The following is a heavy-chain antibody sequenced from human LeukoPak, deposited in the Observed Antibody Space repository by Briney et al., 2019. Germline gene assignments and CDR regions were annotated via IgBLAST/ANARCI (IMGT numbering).Heavy chain of an antibody. V-gene: IGHV4-59*08. J-gene: IGHJ4*02. CDR1: GGSISSYY. D-gene: IGHD3-22*01. Sequence: SETLSLTCTVSGGSISSYYWSWIRQPPGKGLEWIGYIYYSGSTNYNPSLKSRVTISVDTSKNQFSLKLSSVTAADTAVYYCASVDSSGYYFDYWGQGTLVTVSS. CDR3: ASVDSSGYYFDY. CDR2: IYYSGST.